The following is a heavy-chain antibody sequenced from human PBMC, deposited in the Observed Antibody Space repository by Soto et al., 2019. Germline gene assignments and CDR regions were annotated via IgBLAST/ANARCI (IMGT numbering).Heavy chain of an antibody. D-gene: IGHD2-2*01. V-gene: IGHV3-30-3*01. J-gene: IGHJ4*02. CDR1: GFTFSSYA. CDR3: ASNLGYCSSTSCPFPDY. Sequence: PGGSLRLSCAASGFTFSSYAMHWVRQAPGKGLEWVAVISYDGSNKYYADSVKGRFTISRDNSKNTLYLQMNSLRAEDTAVYYCASNLGYCSSTSCPFPDYWGQGTLVTVSS. CDR2: ISYDGSNK.